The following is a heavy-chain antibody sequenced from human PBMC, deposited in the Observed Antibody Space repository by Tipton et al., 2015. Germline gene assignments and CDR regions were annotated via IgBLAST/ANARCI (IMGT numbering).Heavy chain of an antibody. CDR3: ARDYVYNWFDP. Sequence: GLVKPSETLSLTCTVSGGSVSSGRYYWSWIRQTPGKGLEWIGYIYYSGTTNYNSALTSRVTISVDTSKNQFSLKLTSVTAADTAVYYCARDYVYNWFDPWGQGTLVTVSS. J-gene: IGHJ5*02. D-gene: IGHD3-10*02. CDR1: GGSVSSGRYY. V-gene: IGHV4-61*01. CDR2: IYYSGTT.